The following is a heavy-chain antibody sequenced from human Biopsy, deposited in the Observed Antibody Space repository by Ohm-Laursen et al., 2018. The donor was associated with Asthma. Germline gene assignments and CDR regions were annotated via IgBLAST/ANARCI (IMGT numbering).Heavy chain of an antibody. V-gene: IGHV3-9*01. CDR1: GFRFESFA. J-gene: IGHJ4*02. CDR3: GKGAAAVIAYPDS. CDR2: IGLDSGTT. Sequence: SLRLSCTAPGFRFESFAMHWVRQAPGKGLERVAGIGLDSGTTVYAGSVRGRFTISRDNAKKSVFLQLNSLRAEDSAFYYCGKGAAAVIAYPDSWGQGTLVTVSS. D-gene: IGHD2-2*01.